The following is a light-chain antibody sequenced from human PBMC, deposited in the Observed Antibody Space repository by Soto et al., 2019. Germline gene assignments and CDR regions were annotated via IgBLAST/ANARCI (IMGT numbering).Light chain of an antibody. V-gene: IGKV1-39*01. CDR2: AAS. CDR1: QSISSY. Sequence: DIQMTQSPSSLSASVGDRVTITCRASQSISSYLNWYQQKPGKAPKLLIYAASSLQSGVPSRFSGSESGTEFTLTISSLQPDDVATYYCQQYTDSQGSFGQGTRLEIK. CDR3: QQYTDSQGS. J-gene: IGKJ5*01.